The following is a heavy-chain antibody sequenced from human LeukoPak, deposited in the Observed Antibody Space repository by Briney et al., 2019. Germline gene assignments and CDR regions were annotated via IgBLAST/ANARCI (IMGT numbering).Heavy chain of an antibody. CDR3: ATQLELLWNAFDI. V-gene: IGHV3-9*01. J-gene: IGHJ3*02. CDR2: ISWNSGSI. CDR1: GFTFDDYA. Sequence: PGGSLRLSCAASGFTFDDYAMHWVRQAPGKGLEWVSGISWNSGSIGYADSVKGRFTISRDNAKNSLYLQMNSLRAEDTALYYCATQLELLWNAFDIWAKGQWSPSLQ. D-gene: IGHD3-10*01.